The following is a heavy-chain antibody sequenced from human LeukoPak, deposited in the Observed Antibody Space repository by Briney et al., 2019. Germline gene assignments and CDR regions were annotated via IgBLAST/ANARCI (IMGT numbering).Heavy chain of an antibody. D-gene: IGHD3-22*01. CDR2: MNPNSGNT. J-gene: IGHJ4*02. CDR1: GYTFTTYD. Sequence: ASVKVSCKASGYTFTTYDINWVRQAAGQGLEWMGWMNPNSGNTGYAQKFQGRLTITRDASISTAYMELSSLRSDDTAVYYCARTKPDNSEMYNWGQGTPVTVSS. CDR3: ARTKPDNSEMYN. V-gene: IGHV1-8*03.